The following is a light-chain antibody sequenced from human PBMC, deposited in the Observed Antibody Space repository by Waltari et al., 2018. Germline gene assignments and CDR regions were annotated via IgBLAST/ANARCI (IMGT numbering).Light chain of an antibody. J-gene: IGLJ3*02. CDR1: SSDIGSNF. CDR2: RKD. V-gene: IGLV1-47*01. Sequence: QSVLTQPPSVSETPGQRVTISCSGGSSDIGSNFVYWYQHVPGTAPRLLIARKDQRRTGVPDRFAGSKSGTSASLAIGGLRPEDEADYYCAAWDGSLSGWVFGGGTKVTVL. CDR3: AAWDGSLSGWV.